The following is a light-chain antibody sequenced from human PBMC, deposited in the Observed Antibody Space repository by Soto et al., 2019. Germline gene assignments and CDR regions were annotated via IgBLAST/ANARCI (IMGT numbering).Light chain of an antibody. Sequence: EIVMTQSPVTLSLSPGDRATLSCRASQSLSNTYISWYQQKPGQAPRLLIYGASTRATGIPARFSGSGSGTDFTLTISSLQPEDFALYSCPQDFDLPLTFGGGTKVEIK. CDR3: PQDFDLPLT. CDR2: GAS. CDR1: QSLSNTY. J-gene: IGKJ4*01. V-gene: IGKV3D-7*01.